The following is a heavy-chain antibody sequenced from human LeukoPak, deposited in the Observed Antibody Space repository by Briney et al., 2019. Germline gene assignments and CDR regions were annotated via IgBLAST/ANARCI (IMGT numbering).Heavy chain of an antibody. CDR1: GYTFTSYA. CDR2: INAGNGNT. CDR3: ATVRWAYYYDSSGSYYFDY. J-gene: IGHJ4*02. V-gene: IGHV1-3*01. D-gene: IGHD3-22*01. Sequence: GASVKVSCKASGYTFTSYAMHWVRQAPGQRLEWMGWINAGNGNTKYSQKFQGRVTITRDTSASTAYMELSSLRSEDTAVYYCATVRWAYYYDSSGSYYFDYWGQGTLVTVSS.